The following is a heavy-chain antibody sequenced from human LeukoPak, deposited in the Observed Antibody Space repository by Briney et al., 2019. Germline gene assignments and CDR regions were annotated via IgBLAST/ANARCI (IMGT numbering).Heavy chain of an antibody. V-gene: IGHV1-2*02. D-gene: IGHD2-15*01. Sequence: ASVKVSCKASGYTFTGYYMHWVRQAPGQGLEWMGWINPNSGGTNYAQKFQGRVTVTRDTSISTAYMELSRLRSDDTAVYYCALVVVAATYAFDIWGQGTMVTVSS. CDR3: ALVVVAATYAFDI. J-gene: IGHJ3*02. CDR1: GYTFTGYY. CDR2: INPNSGGT.